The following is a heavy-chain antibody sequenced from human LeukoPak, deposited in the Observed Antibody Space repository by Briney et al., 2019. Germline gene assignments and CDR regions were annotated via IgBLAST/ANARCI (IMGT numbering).Heavy chain of an antibody. Sequence: ASVKVSCKASGYTFTSYSIHWVRQAPGQGLEWMGMIKPSGGSTTYAQKFQGRVTMTRDTSSSTVYMELSSLRSEDTALYYCARSITTIGYDVYYYYGMTSGAKGPRSPSP. V-gene: IGHV1-46*01. J-gene: IGHJ6*02. CDR3: ARSITTIGYDVYYYYGMTS. D-gene: IGHD5-12*01. CDR1: GYTFTSYS. CDR2: IKPSGGST.